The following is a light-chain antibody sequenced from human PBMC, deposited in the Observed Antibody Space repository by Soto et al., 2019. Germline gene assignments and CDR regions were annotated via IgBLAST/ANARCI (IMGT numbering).Light chain of an antibody. Sequence: QSALTQPASVSGSPGQSITISCTGTSSDVGGYNYVSWYQQHPGKAPKLIIYEVSNRPSGVSNRFSGSKSGNTASLTISGLQAEDEADYYCSSYTTGSTPFGTGTKVTVL. CDR2: EVS. J-gene: IGLJ1*01. V-gene: IGLV2-14*01. CDR3: SSYTTGSTP. CDR1: SSDVGGYNY.